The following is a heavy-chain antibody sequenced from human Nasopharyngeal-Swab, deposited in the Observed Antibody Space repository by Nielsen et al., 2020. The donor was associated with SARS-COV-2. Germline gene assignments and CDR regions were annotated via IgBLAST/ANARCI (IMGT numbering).Heavy chain of an antibody. V-gene: IGHV1-69*06. D-gene: IGHD3-3*01. CDR3: ARCVLRFLEWLSPGYYYGMDV. J-gene: IGHJ6*02. CDR1: GGTFSSYA. Sequence: SVKVSCKASGGTFSSYAISWVRQAPGQGLEWMGGIIPIFGTANYAQKFQGRVTITADRSTSTAYMELSSLRSDDTAVYYCARCVLRFLEWLSPGYYYGMDVWGQGTTVTVSS. CDR2: IIPIFGTA.